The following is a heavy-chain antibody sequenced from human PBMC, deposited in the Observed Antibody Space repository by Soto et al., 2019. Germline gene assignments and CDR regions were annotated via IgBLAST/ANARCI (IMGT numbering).Heavy chain of an antibody. V-gene: IGHV4-31*03. CDR1: GDSIDSGGSY. J-gene: IGHJ4*02. CDR2: IYYTGSS. CDR3: ARERQLGPSSGRLDF. Sequence: SETLSLTCNVSGDSIDSGGSYWSWIRQRPGRGLECIGYIYYTGSSYYNPSLKSRLTLSLDTSNNQFSLQLRSVTAADTAVYYCARERQLGPSSGRLDFWGLGTLVTVSS. D-gene: IGHD6-6*01.